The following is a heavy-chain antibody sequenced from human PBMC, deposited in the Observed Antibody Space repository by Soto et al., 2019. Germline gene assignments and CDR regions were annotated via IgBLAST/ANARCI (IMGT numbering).Heavy chain of an antibody. CDR3: TTSEIAAAVFYYYYYGMDV. V-gene: IGHV3-15*01. CDR2: IKSKTDGGTT. CDR1: GFTFSNAW. Sequence: EVQLVESGGGLVKPGGSLRLSCAASGFTFSNAWMSWVRQAPGKGLEWVGRIKSKTDGGTTDYAAPVKGRFTISRDDSKNTLYLQMNSLKTEDTAVYYCTTSEIAAAVFYYYYYGMDVWGQGTTVTVSS. J-gene: IGHJ6*02. D-gene: IGHD6-13*01.